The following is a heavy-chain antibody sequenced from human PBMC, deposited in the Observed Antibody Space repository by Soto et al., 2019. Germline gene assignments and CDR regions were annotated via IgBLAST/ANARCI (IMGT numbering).Heavy chain of an antibody. CDR1: GFTFSDHY. CDR2: TRNKANSYTT. D-gene: IGHD1-26*01. CDR3: TRSSGSYRYFDL. Sequence: GGSLRLSCAASGFTFSDHYMDWVRQAPGKGLEWVARTRNKANSYTTEYAASVKGRFTISRDASKNSLFLQMNSLKTEDTAVYYCTRSSGSYRYFDLWGRGTLVTVSS. V-gene: IGHV3-72*01. J-gene: IGHJ2*01.